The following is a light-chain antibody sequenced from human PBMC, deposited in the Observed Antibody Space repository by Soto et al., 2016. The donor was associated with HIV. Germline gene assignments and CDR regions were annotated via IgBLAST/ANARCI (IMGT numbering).Light chain of an antibody. CDR1: SLRSYY. V-gene: IGLV3-19*01. CDR3: NSRDSSGNHLAV. J-gene: IGLJ3*02. Sequence: SSELTQDPAASVALGQTVRITCQGDSLRSYYASWYQQKPGQAPVLVIYGKNNRPSGIPDRFSGSSSGNTASLTITGAQAEDEADYYCNSRDSSGNHLAVFGGGTKLTVL. CDR2: GKN.